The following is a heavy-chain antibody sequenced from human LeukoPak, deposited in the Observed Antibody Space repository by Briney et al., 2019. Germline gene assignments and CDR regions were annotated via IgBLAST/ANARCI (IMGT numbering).Heavy chain of an antibody. CDR3: ARGEKGGDH. CDR2: MNPKSGNT. J-gene: IGHJ5*02. Sequence: ASVKVSCKASGYTFTNFDINWMRQATGQGLEWVGWMNPKSGNTVYARKFQDRVTMARDTALNTAYMELTSLSSDDTAVYYCARGEKGGDHWGQGTRVTVSS. D-gene: IGHD2-15*01. V-gene: IGHV1-8*01. CDR1: GYTFTNFD.